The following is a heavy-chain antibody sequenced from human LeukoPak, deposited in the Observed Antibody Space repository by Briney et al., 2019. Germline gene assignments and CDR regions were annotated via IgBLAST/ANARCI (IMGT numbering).Heavy chain of an antibody. D-gene: IGHD5-18*01. Sequence: SQTLSLTCTVSGLSISSGGYLWSWIRQHPGRVLEWIGYIYYSESTYYNPSCKSRVTISVDTYKNQFSLKLSSVTAADTAVYYYARGWIQLWDRSDYFGCWGQGTLVTVSS. J-gene: IGHJ4*02. V-gene: IGHV4-31*03. CDR2: IYYSEST. CDR3: ARGWIQLWDRSDYFGC. CDR1: GLSISSGGYL.